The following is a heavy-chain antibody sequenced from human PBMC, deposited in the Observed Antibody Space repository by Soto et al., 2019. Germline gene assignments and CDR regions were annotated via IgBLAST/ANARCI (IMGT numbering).Heavy chain of an antibody. CDR3: AKDRDIVVVIDATATGAFDI. CDR2: ISGVGANT. J-gene: IGHJ3*02. CDR1: GFKFSNYG. Sequence: SGGSLRLSCAASGFKFSNYGMSWVRQAPGKGLEWVSAISGVGANTYYAGSVKGRFTISRDNSKNTLHLQMNSLRADDTAVYYCAKDRDIVVVIDATATGAFDIWGRGTMVTVS. V-gene: IGHV3-23*01. D-gene: IGHD2-15*01.